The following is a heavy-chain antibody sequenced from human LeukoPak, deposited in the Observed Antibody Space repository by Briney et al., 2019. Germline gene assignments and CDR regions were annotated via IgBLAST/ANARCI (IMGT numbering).Heavy chain of an antibody. D-gene: IGHD4-11*01. V-gene: IGHV3-30*04. CDR2: ISYDGSNK. Sequence: GGSLRFSCAASGFTFSSYAMHWVRQAPGKGLEWVAVISYDGSNKYYADSVKGRFTISRDNSKNTLYLQMNSLRAEDTAVYYCARVRTVTTFYYYYYYMDVWGKGTTVTVSS. CDR1: GFTFSSYA. J-gene: IGHJ6*03. CDR3: ARVRTVTTFYYYYYYMDV.